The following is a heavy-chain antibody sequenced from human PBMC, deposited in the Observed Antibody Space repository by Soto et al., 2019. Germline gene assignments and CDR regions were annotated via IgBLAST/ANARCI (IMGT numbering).Heavy chain of an antibody. V-gene: IGHV4-31*03. D-gene: IGHD3-22*01. Sequence: QVQLQESGPGLVKPSQTLSLTCTVSGGSISSGGYYWSWIRQHPGKGLEWIGYIYYSGSTYYNPSLKSRVTISVDTSKNQFSLKLSSVNAADTAVYYCAREDSSGLKGSGACDIWGQGTMVTVSS. J-gene: IGHJ3*02. CDR3: AREDSSGLKGSGACDI. CDR1: GGSISSGGYY. CDR2: IYYSGST.